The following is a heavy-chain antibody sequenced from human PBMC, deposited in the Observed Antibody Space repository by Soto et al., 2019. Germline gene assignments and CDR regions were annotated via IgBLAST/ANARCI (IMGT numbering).Heavy chain of an antibody. Sequence: LEASETLSLTCAVYGGSFSGYYWSWIRQPPGKGLEWIGENNHSGSTNYNPSLKSRVTISVDTSKNQFSLKLSSVTAADTAVYYCARGKSSIERTPYYFDYWGQGTLVTVSS. V-gene: IGHV4-34*01. CDR1: GGSFSGYY. D-gene: IGHD1-1*01. CDR2: NNHSGST. J-gene: IGHJ4*02. CDR3: ARGKSSIERTPYYFDY.